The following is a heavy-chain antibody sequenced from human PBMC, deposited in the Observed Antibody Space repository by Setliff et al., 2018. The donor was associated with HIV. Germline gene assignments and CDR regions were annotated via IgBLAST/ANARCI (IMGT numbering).Heavy chain of an antibody. CDR2: INAGNGNT. CDR3: ARYGSGLDY. CDR1: GYSFTRNF. D-gene: IGHD6-19*01. Sequence: GASVKVSCKASGYSFTRNFVHWVRQAPGQRLEWMGWINAGNGNTKYSQKFQGRVTISRDTSASTVYMELNSLRSEDTAIYYCARYGSGLDYWGQGTLVTVSS. V-gene: IGHV1-3*01. J-gene: IGHJ4*02.